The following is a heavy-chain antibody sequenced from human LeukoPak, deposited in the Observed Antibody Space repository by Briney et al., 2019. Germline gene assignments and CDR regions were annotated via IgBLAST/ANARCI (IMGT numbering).Heavy chain of an antibody. CDR1: GGSFSGYY. Sequence: PSETLSLTCAVYGGSFSGYYWSWIRQPPGKGLEGIGEINHSGSTNYNPSLKSRVTISVDTSKNQFSLKLSSVTAADTAVYYCARGTTYYYDSSGYWFDYWGQGTLVTVSS. J-gene: IGHJ4*02. CDR2: INHSGST. D-gene: IGHD3-22*01. V-gene: IGHV4-34*01. CDR3: ARGTTYYYDSSGYWFDY.